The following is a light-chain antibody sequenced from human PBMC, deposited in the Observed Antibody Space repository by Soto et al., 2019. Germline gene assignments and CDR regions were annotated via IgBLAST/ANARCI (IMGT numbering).Light chain of an antibody. CDR3: CSYAGNSGV. V-gene: IGLV2-23*02. Sequence: QSALTQPASVSGSPGQSIIISCTGPSSDVGSYNFVSWYQQHPGKAPKLMIYEVSKRPSGVSNRFSGSKSGNTASLTISGLQPEDEADYYCCSYAGNSGVCGGGTKLTGL. CDR2: EVS. CDR1: SSDVGSYNF. J-gene: IGLJ3*02.